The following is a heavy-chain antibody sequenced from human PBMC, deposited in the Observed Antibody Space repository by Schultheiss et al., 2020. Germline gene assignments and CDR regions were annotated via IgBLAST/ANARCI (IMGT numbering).Heavy chain of an antibody. CDR1: GYRFTTYW. J-gene: IGHJ4*02. V-gene: IGHV5-51*01. CDR3: ARGLGDGYNFDY. Sequence: GGSLRLSCKGSGYRFTTYWIAWVRQMPGKGLEWMGIIYPGDSDTRYSPSFQGQVTISADKSISTAYLQWSSLKASDTAMYYCARGLGDGYNFDYWGQGTLVTVSS. CDR2: IYPGDSDT. D-gene: IGHD5-24*01.